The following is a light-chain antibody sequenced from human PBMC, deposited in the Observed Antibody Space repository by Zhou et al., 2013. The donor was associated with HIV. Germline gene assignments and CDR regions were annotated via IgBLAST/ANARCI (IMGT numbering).Light chain of an antibody. CDR1: QNISLY. CDR3: QQSYSTLWT. V-gene: IGKV1-39*01. J-gene: IGKJ1*01. Sequence: DIEMTQSPSSLSASVGDKVTITCRTSQNISLYFNWYQQKPGSAPDLLIFAASNLRSGVPSRFSGSGSGTDFTLTISSLQPEDFATYYCQQSYSTLWTFGQGTKVSIK. CDR2: AAS.